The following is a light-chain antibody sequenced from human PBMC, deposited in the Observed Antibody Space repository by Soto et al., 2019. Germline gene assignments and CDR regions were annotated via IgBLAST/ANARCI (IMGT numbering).Light chain of an antibody. V-gene: IGKV3-11*01. J-gene: IGKJ5*01. CDR1: QSVSSS. Sequence: ELVLTQSPATLALSPGERATLSCRACQSVSSSVAWYKQKPGQAPRLLIYDASNRATGIPARFSGSGSGTDFTLTSSSLEPEDFAVYYCQQRSNWPPTFGQGTRLDIK. CDR2: DAS. CDR3: QQRSNWPPT.